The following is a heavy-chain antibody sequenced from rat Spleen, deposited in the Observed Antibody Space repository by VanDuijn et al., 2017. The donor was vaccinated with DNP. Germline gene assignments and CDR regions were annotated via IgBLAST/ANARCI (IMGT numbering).Heavy chain of an antibody. V-gene: IGHV2-41*01. CDR2: IWNTGGT. CDR1: GFSLTNYN. D-gene: IGHD1-3*01. J-gene: IGHJ4*01. Sequence: QVQLKESGPGLVQPSQTLSLTCTVAGFSLTNYNVHWVRQPPGKGLEWMGVIWNTGGTQYNSALKSRLIISKDTSKNQAFLKMNSLQTDDTGTYFCTREDYGSYAMDAWGQGTSVTVSS. CDR3: TREDYGSYAMDA.